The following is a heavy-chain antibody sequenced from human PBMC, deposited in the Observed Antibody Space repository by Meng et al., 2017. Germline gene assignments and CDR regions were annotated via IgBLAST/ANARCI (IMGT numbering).Heavy chain of an antibody. CDR3: ARVTSSYYFDY. D-gene: IGHD2/OR15-2a*01. CDR2: IYYSGST. J-gene: IGHJ4*02. V-gene: IGHV4-31*01. Sequence: QVQRQESAPGPVKPSQTLSLTCTVSGGSISSGGYYWSWIRQHPGKGLEWIGYIYYSGSTYYNPSLKSLVTISVDTSKNQFSLKLSSVTAADTAVYYCARVTSSYYFDYWGQGTLVTVSS. CDR1: GGSISSGGYY.